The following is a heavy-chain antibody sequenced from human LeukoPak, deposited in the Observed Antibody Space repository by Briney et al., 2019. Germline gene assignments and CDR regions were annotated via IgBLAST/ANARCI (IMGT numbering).Heavy chain of an antibody. J-gene: IGHJ4*02. V-gene: IGHV1-69*05. CDR1: GGTIINYA. CDR2: IIPIFGTA. Sequence: SVKVSCKASGGTIINYAINWVRQAPGQGLEWMGGIIPIFGTANYAQKFQGRVTITTDESTSTAYMELSSLRSEDTAVYYCARGPEGAAAPFDYWGQGTLVTVSS. D-gene: IGHD6-13*01. CDR3: ARGPEGAAAPFDY.